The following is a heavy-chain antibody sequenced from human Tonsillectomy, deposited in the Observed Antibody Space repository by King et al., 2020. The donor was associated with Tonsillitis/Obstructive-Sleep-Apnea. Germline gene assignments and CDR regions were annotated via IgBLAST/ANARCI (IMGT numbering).Heavy chain of an antibody. V-gene: IGHV3-48*03. CDR3: ARDRRRRDGYNYQFDY. J-gene: IGHJ4*02. CDR1: GFTFSSYE. CDR2: ISSSCSTI. D-gene: IGHD5-24*01. Sequence: VQLVESGGGLVQPGGSLRLSCAASGFTFSSYEMSWVRQAPGKGLEWVSYISSSCSTIYYADSVKGRFTISRDNAKNSLYLQMNSLRAEDTAVYYCARDRRRRDGYNYQFDYWGQGTLVTVSS.